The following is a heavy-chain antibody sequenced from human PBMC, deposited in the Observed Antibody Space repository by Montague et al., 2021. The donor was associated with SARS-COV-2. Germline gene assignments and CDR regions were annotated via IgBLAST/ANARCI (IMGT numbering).Heavy chain of an antibody. J-gene: IGHJ4*02. CDR3: ASMLSGWYASDY. CDR2: ISYDGSNK. CDR1: GLTFSSYA. V-gene: IGHV3-30*04. D-gene: IGHD6-19*01. Sequence: SLRLSCAASGLTFSSYAMHWVRQAPGKGLEWVAVISYDGSNKYYADSVKGRFTISRDNSKNTLYLQMNSLRAEDTAVYYCASMLSGWYASDYWGQGTLVTVSS.